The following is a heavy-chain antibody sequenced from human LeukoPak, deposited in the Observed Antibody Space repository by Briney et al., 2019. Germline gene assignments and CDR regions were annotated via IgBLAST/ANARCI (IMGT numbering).Heavy chain of an antibody. CDR2: IRYDGSNK. D-gene: IGHD4-17*01. Sequence: GGSLRLSCAASGFTFSSYGMHWVRQAPGKGLEWVAFIRYDGSNKYYADSVKGRFTISRDNSENTLYLQMNSLRAEDTAVYYCAKEPDYGDYFDYWGQGTLVTVSS. V-gene: IGHV3-30*02. J-gene: IGHJ4*02. CDR3: AKEPDYGDYFDY. CDR1: GFTFSSYG.